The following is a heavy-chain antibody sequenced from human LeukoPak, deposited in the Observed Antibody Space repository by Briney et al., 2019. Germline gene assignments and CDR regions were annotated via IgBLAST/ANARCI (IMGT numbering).Heavy chain of an antibody. CDR3: AIWSSSWYSPYYFDY. CDR2: ISYDGSNK. Sequence: GGSLRLSCAASGVTFSSYGMHWVRQAPGKGLEWVAVISYDGSNKYYADSVKGRFTISRDNSKNTLYLLMNSLRAEDTAVYYCAIWSSSWYSPYYFDYWGQGTPVTVSS. V-gene: IGHV3-30*03. D-gene: IGHD6-13*01. CDR1: GVTFSSYG. J-gene: IGHJ4*02.